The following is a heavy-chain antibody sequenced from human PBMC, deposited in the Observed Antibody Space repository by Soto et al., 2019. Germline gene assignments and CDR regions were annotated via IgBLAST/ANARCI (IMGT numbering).Heavy chain of an antibody. CDR1: GSSIRSSNW. Sequence: PSETLSLTCAVSGSSIRSSNWWSWVSQPPGEGLEWIGEIHHDGSTNYNPSLKSRVTISVDKSKNQFSLKLSSVTAADTAVYYCARKPYGVPFDYWGQGTLVTVSS. CDR3: ARKPYGVPFDY. D-gene: IGHD4-17*01. CDR2: IHHDGST. J-gene: IGHJ4*02. V-gene: IGHV4-4*02.